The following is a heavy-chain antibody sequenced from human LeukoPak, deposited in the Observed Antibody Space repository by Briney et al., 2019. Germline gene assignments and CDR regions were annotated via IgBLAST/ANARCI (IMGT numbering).Heavy chain of an antibody. D-gene: IGHD3-22*01. J-gene: IGHJ4*02. Sequence: SQTLSLTCTVSGGSISSGDYYWSWIRQPPGKGLEWIGYIYYSGSTNYNPSLKSRVTISVDTSKNQFSLKLSSVTAADTAVYYCARFVTGYYDSSGPTAFDYWGQGTLVTVSS. CDR2: IYYSGST. CDR1: GGSISSGDYY. V-gene: IGHV4-61*08. CDR3: ARFVTGYYDSSGPTAFDY.